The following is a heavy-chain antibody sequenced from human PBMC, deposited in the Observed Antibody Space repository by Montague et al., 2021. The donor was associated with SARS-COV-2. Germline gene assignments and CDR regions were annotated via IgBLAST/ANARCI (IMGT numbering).Heavy chain of an antibody. CDR1: GGSISSYY. CDR3: ARVFPRWLQFDPYFDY. J-gene: IGHJ4*02. D-gene: IGHD5-24*01. Sequence: SETLSLTCTVSGGSISSYYWSWIRQPPGTGLEWIGYIYYSGSTNXXPSLKSRVTISVDTSKNQFSLKLSSVTAADTAVYYYARVFPRWLQFDPYFDYWGQGTLVTVSS. V-gene: IGHV4-59*01. CDR2: IYYSGST.